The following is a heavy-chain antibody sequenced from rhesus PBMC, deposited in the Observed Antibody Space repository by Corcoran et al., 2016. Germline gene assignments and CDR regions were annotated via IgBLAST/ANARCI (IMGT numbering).Heavy chain of an antibody. J-gene: IGHJ3*01. Sequence: QVQLQESGPGLVKPSETLSLTCAVSGGSISSNYWSCIRQPPGKGLEWIGYIYGSSGTTYYNPSLKSRVTISTDTSKNQFSLKLSSVTAADTAVYYCARLITVTITNAFDFWGQGLRVTVSS. V-gene: IGHV4-160*01. CDR1: GGSISSNY. CDR2: IYGSSGTT. D-gene: IGHD3-9*01. CDR3: ARLITVTITNAFDF.